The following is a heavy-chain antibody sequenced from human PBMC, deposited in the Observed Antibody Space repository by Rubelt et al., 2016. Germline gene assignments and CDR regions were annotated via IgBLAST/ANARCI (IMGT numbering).Heavy chain of an antibody. CDR3: AKLADYRPDS. CDR2: IFYSGST. V-gene: IGHV4-39*01. D-gene: IGHD3-3*02. Sequence: QLQLQESGSGLVKPSETLSLTCTVSGDSISGSSFYWGWIRQPPGKGLEWVGNIFYSGSTSYNPSLRSRVPIFVDTSKNQFSLKRNSVTAADTAVYYCAKLADYRPDSWGQGTLVIVSS. J-gene: IGHJ4*02. CDR1: GDSISGSSFY.